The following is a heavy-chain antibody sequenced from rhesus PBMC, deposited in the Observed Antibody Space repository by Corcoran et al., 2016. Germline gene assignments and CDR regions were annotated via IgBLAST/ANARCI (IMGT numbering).Heavy chain of an antibody. J-gene: IGHJ4*01. CDR2: ISYSAST. D-gene: IGHD3-16*01. CDR3: ARDKSIVVVITGGFDY. Sequence: QLQLQESGPGLVKPSETLSLTCAVSGYSISRGYGWSWIRQPPGKGLGWIGYISYSASTSYNPSLNIQTTISRDTSKNQFSRTLSAVTAADTAVYYCARDKSIVVVITGGFDYWGQGVLVTVSS. V-gene: IGHV4-122*02. CDR1: GYSISRGYG.